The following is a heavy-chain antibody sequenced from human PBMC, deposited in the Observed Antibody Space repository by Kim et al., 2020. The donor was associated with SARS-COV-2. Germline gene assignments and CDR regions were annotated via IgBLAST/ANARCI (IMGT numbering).Heavy chain of an antibody. V-gene: IGHV4-31*02. D-gene: IGHD3-22*01. Sequence: PSIKSRVTRTVDTAKNQFSLKRSSVTAADTAVYYCARARITMIVVDAFDIWGQGTMVTVSS. CDR3: ARARITMIVVDAFDI. J-gene: IGHJ3*02.